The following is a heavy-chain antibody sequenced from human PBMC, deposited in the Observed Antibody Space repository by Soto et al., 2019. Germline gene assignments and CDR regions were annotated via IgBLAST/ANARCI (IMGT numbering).Heavy chain of an antibody. V-gene: IGHV3-30-3*01. CDR1: GFTFSSYA. Sequence: QVQLVESGGCVVQPGRSLRLSCAASGFTFSSYAMHWVRQAPGKGLEWVSFISYDGSNKYYADSVKGRFTISRDNSKNTLYLQMNSLRAEDTAVYYCARDRSMIVVVPGYWGQGTLVTVSS. CDR2: ISYDGSNK. D-gene: IGHD3-22*01. CDR3: ARDRSMIVVVPGY. J-gene: IGHJ4*02.